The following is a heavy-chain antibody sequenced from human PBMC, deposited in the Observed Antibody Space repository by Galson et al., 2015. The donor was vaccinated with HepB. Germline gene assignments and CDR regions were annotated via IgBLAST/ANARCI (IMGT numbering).Heavy chain of an antibody. D-gene: IGHD6-6*01. J-gene: IGHJ6*03. CDR1: GFTFSDYY. CDR2: ISSSSSTI. CDR3: ARVGTQQLVSYYYYYMDV. V-gene: IGHV3-11*04. Sequence: SLRLSCAASGFTFSDYYMSWIRQAPGKGLEWVSYISSSSSTIYYADSVKGRFTISRDNAKNSLYLQMNSLRAEDTAVYYCARVGTQQLVSYYYYYMDVWGKGTTVTVSS.